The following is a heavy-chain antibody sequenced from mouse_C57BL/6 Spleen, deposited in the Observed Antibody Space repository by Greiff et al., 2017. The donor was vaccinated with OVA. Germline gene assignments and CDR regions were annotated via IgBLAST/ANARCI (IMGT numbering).Heavy chain of an antibody. CDR1: GFTFSSYT. V-gene: IGHV5-9*01. J-gene: IGHJ4*01. CDR3: ARQGDGLYYYAMDY. D-gene: IGHD2-3*01. CDR2: ISGGGGNT. Sequence: EVHLVESGGGLVKPGGSLKLSCAASGFTFSSYTMSWVRQTPEKRLEWVATISGGGGNTYYPDSVKGRFTISRDNAKNTLYVQMSSLRSEDTALYYCARQGDGLYYYAMDYWGQGTSVTVSS.